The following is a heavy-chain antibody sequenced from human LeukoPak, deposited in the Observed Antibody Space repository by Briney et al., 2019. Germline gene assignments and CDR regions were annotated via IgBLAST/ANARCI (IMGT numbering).Heavy chain of an antibody. D-gene: IGHD2-15*01. Sequence: PGGSLRLSCAASGFTFSSYSMNWVRQAPGKGLEWVSSISSSSSYIYYADSVKGRFTISRDNAKNSLYLQMNSLRAEDTAVYYCARGYCSGGSCYPYWGQGTLVTVSS. CDR2: ISSSSSYI. CDR3: ARGYCSGGSCYPY. V-gene: IGHV3-21*01. J-gene: IGHJ4*02. CDR1: GFTFSSYS.